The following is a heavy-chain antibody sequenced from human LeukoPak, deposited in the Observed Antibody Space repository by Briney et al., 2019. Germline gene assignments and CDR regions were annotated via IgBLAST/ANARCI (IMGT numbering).Heavy chain of an antibody. CDR2: ISYDGSNK. CDR3: ARDAPPAAAAGTPHYCFDY. V-gene: IGHV3-30-3*01. J-gene: IGHJ4*02. CDR1: GFTFSSYA. D-gene: IGHD6-13*01. Sequence: GGSLRLSCAASGFTFSSYAMHWVRQAPGKGLEWVAVISYDGSNKYYADSVKGRFTISRDNSKNTLYLQMNSLKTEDTAVYYCARDAPPAAAAGTPHYCFDYWGQGTLVTVSS.